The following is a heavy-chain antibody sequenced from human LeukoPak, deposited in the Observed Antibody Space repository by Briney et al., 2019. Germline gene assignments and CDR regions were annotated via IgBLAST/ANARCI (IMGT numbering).Heavy chain of an antibody. CDR1: GFTFSSYA. J-gene: IGHJ4*02. V-gene: IGHV3-23*01. CDR2: ISGSGDNT. CDR3: AKGSYYDSSGSFYFGY. D-gene: IGHD3-22*01. Sequence: GGSLRLSCAASGFTFSSYAMSWVRQAPGKGLEWVSGISGSGDNTYYADSVKGRFTISRDNSKNTLYVQVNSLGTEDTAAYYCAKGSYYDSSGSFYFGYWGQGTLVTVSS.